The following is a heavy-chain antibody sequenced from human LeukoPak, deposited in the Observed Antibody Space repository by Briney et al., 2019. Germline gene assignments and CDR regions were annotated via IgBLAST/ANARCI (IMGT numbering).Heavy chain of an antibody. CDR2: ISAYNGNT. J-gene: IGHJ4*02. CDR3: ARRLLWFGELSLFDY. V-gene: IGHV1-18*04. Sequence: ASVKVSCKASGYTFTSYGISWVRQAPGQGLEWMGWISAYNGNTNYAQKLQGRVTMTTDTSTSTAYMELRSLTSDDTAVYYCARRLLWFGELSLFDYWGQGTLVTVSS. D-gene: IGHD3-10*01. CDR1: GYTFTSYG.